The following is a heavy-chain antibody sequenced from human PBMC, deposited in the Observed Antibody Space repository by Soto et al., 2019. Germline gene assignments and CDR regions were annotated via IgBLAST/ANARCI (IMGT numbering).Heavy chain of an antibody. J-gene: IGHJ6*02. CDR3: ARSRQLAFYYGMDV. CDR2: TYYRSKWYN. Sequence: SQTLSLTCAISGDSVSSNSASWNWIRQSPSRGLEWLGGTYYRSKWYNDYAVSVKSRITINPDTSKNQFSLQLNSVTPEDTAVYYCARSRQLAFYYGMDVWGQGTTVTVSS. CDR1: GDSVSSNSAS. D-gene: IGHD6-6*01. V-gene: IGHV6-1*01.